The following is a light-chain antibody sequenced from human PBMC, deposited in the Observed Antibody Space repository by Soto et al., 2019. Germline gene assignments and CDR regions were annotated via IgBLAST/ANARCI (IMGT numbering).Light chain of an antibody. CDR1: QSVSSN. Sequence: EIVMTQSPATLSVSPGERATLSCRASQSVSSNLDWYQQKPGQAPRLLIYGASTRATGIPARFSGSGSGTEFTLTISSLQSEDFAVYYCQQYNNRPPMYTFGQGTKLEIK. J-gene: IGKJ2*01. CDR3: QQYNNRPPMYT. CDR2: GAS. V-gene: IGKV3-15*01.